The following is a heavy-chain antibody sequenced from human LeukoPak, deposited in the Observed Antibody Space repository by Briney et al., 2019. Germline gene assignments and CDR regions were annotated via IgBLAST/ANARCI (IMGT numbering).Heavy chain of an antibody. J-gene: IGHJ3*02. D-gene: IGHD1-26*01. V-gene: IGHV3-48*03. Sequence: GGSLRLSCTASGFTFGNYEMNWVRQAPGKGLEWISYISSSGSTIDYADSVKGRFTTSRDNAKNSLYLQMNSLRAEDTAVYYCARELWEHGVFDIWGQGTMVTVSS. CDR3: ARELWEHGVFDI. CDR2: ISSSGSTI. CDR1: GFTFGNYE.